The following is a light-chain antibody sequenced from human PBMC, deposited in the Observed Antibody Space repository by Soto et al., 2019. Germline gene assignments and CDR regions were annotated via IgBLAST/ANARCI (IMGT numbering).Light chain of an antibody. Sequence: DIQMTQSPSSLSASVGDRVTITCRASQGIRTDLVWYQQKPGKAPKRLIYGASSLQSGVPSRFSGSGSGTEFTLTISSLQAEDFATYYCRQHYSYPQTFGQGTTVEIQ. J-gene: IGKJ1*01. CDR2: GAS. CDR1: QGIRTD. CDR3: RQHYSYPQT. V-gene: IGKV1-17*01.